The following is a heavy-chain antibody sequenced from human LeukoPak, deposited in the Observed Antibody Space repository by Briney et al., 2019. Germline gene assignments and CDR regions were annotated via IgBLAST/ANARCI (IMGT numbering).Heavy chain of an antibody. CDR3: ARGAGEWELNGFDY. CDR2: IYYSGST. V-gene: IGHV4-30-4*01. CDR1: GGSISSGDYY. D-gene: IGHD1-26*01. J-gene: IGHJ4*02. Sequence: PSETLSLTCTVSGGSISSGDYYWSWIRQPPGKGLEWIGYIYYSGSTYYNPSLKSRVTISVDTPKNQFSLKLSSVTAADTAVYYCARGAGEWELNGFDYWGQGTLATVSS.